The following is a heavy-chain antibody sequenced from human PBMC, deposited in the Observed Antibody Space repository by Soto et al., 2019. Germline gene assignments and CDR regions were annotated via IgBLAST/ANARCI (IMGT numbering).Heavy chain of an antibody. V-gene: IGHV3-53*01. CDR1: GFSVSGSY. CDR3: ASDSRGQMALDY. D-gene: IGHD3-16*01. Sequence: EVQLVESGGRLIQPGGSLRLSCAASGFSVSGSYMTWVRQAPGKGLDWVSVIYSTNSTYYADSVKGRFTISRDNSKNTLYLQMDSLRADDTAVYYCASDSRGQMALDYWGQGTLVTVSS. J-gene: IGHJ4*02. CDR2: IYSTNST.